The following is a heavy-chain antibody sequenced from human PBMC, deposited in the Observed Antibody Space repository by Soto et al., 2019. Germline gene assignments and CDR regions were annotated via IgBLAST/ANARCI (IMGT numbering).Heavy chain of an antibody. D-gene: IGHD6-19*01. J-gene: IGHJ5*01. CDR1: GFTFSDRS. CDR3: ARRGYNSGWYDF. V-gene: IGHV3-74*01. Sequence: GAFLRFSYAASGFTFSDRSFHWVRQAPGKGLMWVSRINSDGSSTTSADSVKGRFTISRDNARNTLFLQMNSLRAEDTAVYYCARRGYNSGWYDFWGQGT. CDR2: INSDGSST.